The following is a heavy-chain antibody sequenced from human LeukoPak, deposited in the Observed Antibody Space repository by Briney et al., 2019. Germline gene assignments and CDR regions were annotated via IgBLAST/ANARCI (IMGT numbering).Heavy chain of an antibody. CDR3: VRLFGGVTTFDY. CDR1: GFTFSTYW. D-gene: IGHD4-17*01. J-gene: IGHJ4*02. V-gene: IGHV3-7*01. Sequence: GESLRLSCAAPGFTFSTYWMSWVRLGPGKGLEWVASIHPNGEDRHHVDSVKGRFTISRDNAKNSLFLQMNSLRAEDTAVYYCVRLFGGVTTFDYWGQGTLVAVSS. CDR2: IHPNGEDR.